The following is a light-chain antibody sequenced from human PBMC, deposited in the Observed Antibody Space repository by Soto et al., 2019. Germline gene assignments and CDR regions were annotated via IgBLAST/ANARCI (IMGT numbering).Light chain of an antibody. J-gene: IGLJ1*01. CDR3: SSFAGSNSFPYV. CDR1: SSDVGAYDY. V-gene: IGLV2-8*01. CDR2: EIN. Sequence: QSALTQPPSASGSPGQSVTISCTGTSSDVGAYDYVSWYQQHPGKAPKLMIYEINKRPSGVPDRFSGSKSGNTASLTVPGLQAQDEADYYCSSFAGSNSFPYVFVTGTKLTVL.